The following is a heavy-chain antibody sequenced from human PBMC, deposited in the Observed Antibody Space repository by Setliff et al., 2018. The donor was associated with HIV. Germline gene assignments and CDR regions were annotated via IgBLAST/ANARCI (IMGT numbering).Heavy chain of an antibody. CDR2: ISSSSDYI. CDR3: ATTSHAYSTGWGPDY. J-gene: IGHJ4*02. D-gene: IGHD6-19*01. CDR1: GFTFSNYG. Sequence: PGGSLRLSCVASGFTFSNYGMNWVRQAPGKGLEWDSSISSSSDYIYYSDSVRARFTISRDNAKNSLYLQMNSLRAEDTAVYYCATTSHAYSTGWGPDYWGQGTLVTV. V-gene: IGHV3-21*01.